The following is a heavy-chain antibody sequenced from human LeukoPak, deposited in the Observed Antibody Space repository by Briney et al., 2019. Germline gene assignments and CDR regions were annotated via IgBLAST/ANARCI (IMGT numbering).Heavy chain of an antibody. J-gene: IGHJ5*01. CDR1: GFTFSDYA. D-gene: IGHD6-19*01. Sequence: GGSLRLSCAASGFTFSDYATYWVRQAPGKGLEWVSCIEASGGATYYADSVKGRFTISRDNSKNTFYLQMNSLRAEDTAVYYCAKGSGSGWYGRFASWGQGTLVTVSS. CDR3: AKGSGSGWYGRFAS. CDR2: IEASGGAT. V-gene: IGHV3-23*01.